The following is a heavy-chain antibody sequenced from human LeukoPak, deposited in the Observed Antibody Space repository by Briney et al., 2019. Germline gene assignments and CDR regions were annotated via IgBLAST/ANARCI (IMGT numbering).Heavy chain of an antibody. Sequence: ASVRVSCQTSVYTFSNYGIAWVRQAPGQGREWMGWIGVHNGKTNFGQNFQDRVTLTTDASTNTAYMELRGLRNDDTAIYYCARVPRSHFDHWGQGTLLTVSS. J-gene: IGHJ4*02. V-gene: IGHV1-18*01. CDR3: ARVPRSHFDH. CDR1: VYTFSNYG. D-gene: IGHD6-19*01. CDR2: IGVHNGKT.